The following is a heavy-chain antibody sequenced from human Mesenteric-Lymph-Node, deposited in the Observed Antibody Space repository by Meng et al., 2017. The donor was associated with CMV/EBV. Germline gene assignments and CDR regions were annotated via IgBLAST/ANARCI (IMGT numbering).Heavy chain of an antibody. CDR3: ARLVEY. CDR1: GFTFSNYW. CDR2: IKPDGSEK. Sequence: GESLKISCAASGFTFSNYWMTWVRQAPGKGLEWVANIKPDGSEKYYVDSVKGRFTISRDNAMNSLYLQIDSLRAEDTAVYYCARLVEYWGQGTLVTVSS. V-gene: IGHV3-7*01. J-gene: IGHJ4*02.